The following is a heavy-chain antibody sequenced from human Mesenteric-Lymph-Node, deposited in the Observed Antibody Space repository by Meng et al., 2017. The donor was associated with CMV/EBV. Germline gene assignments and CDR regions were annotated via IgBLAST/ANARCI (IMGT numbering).Heavy chain of an antibody. CDR3: ARYCSSANCYYDAFDI. V-gene: IGHV3-23*01. CDR2: ISGSGGST. Sequence: GESLKISCAASGFTFSSYAMSWVRQAPGKGLEWVSAISGSGGSTYYADSVKGRFTISRDNSKNTLYLQMDSLRAEDTAVYYCARYCSSANCYYDAFDIWGQGTMVTVSS. CDR1: GFTFSSYA. J-gene: IGHJ3*02. D-gene: IGHD2-2*01.